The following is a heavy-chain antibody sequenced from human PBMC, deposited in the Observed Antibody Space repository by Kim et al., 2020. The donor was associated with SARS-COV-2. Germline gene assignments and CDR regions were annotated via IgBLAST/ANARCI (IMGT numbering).Heavy chain of an antibody. Sequence: SVKVSCKASGGTFSSYAISWVRQAPGQGLEWMGGIIPIFGTANYAQKFQGRVTITADESTSTAYMELSSLRSEDTAVYYCASTRQYSSSSYGYWGQGTLVTVSS. CDR3: ASTRQYSSSSYGY. D-gene: IGHD6-6*01. CDR2: IIPIFGTA. J-gene: IGHJ4*02. V-gene: IGHV1-69*13. CDR1: GGTFSSYA.